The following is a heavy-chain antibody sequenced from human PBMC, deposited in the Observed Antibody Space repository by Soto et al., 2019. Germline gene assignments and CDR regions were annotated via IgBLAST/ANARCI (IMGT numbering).Heavy chain of an antibody. D-gene: IGHD1-26*01. CDR2: ISYDGSNK. Sequence: GGSLRLSCAASGFTFSSYGMHWVRQAPGKGLEWVAVISYDGSNKYYADSVKGRFTISRDNSKNTLYLQINSLRAEDTAVYYCAKVFTLYDFSGSYYFDYWGQGTLVTVSS. J-gene: IGHJ4*02. CDR1: GFTFSSYG. CDR3: AKVFTLYDFSGSYYFDY. V-gene: IGHV3-30*18.